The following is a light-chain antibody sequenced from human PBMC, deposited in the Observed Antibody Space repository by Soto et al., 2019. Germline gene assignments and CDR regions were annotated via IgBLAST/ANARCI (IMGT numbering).Light chain of an antibody. J-gene: IGKJ4*01. CDR1: QGISNY. CDR3: QKYNSAPRT. Sequence: DVQMTQAPSSLSASVGDRVTITCRARQGISNYLAWYQQKPEKVPKLLIYAASILQSGVPSRFSGSGSGTDFTLTISSLQPEDVATYYCQKYNSAPRTFGGGTKVEIK. V-gene: IGKV1-27*01. CDR2: AAS.